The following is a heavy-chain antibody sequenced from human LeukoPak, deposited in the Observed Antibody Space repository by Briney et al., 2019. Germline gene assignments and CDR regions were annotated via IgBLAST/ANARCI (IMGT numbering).Heavy chain of an antibody. V-gene: IGHV4-59*01. D-gene: IGHD2-2*01. Sequence: SETLSLTCTVSGGSISSYYWSWIRQPPGKGLEWIGYIYYSGSTNYNPSLKSRVTISVDTSKNQFSLKLGSVTAADTAVYYCARDQGTRYCSSTSCYAGGLDYWGQGTLVTVSS. J-gene: IGHJ4*02. CDR2: IYYSGST. CDR1: GGSISSYY. CDR3: ARDQGTRYCSSTSCYAGGLDY.